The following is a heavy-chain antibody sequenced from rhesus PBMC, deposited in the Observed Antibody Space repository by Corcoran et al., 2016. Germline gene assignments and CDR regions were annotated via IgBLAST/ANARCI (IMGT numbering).Heavy chain of an antibody. J-gene: IGHJ4*01. V-gene: IGHV4-80*01. D-gene: IGHD3S6*01. Sequence: QLQLQESGPGLVKPSETLSLTCAVSGGSISSSYWSWIRQSPGRGLEWLWQINGNSGYTDYNPSLGGRVTLSKDASKSRFSLELNSLTAADTALYWCVKHPTATATFDYWGQGIQVTVSS. CDR1: GGSISSSY. CDR3: VKHPTATATFDY. CDR2: INGNSGYT.